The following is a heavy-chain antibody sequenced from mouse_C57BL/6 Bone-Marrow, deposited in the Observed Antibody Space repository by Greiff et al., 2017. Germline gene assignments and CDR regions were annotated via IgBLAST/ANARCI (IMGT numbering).Heavy chain of an antibody. CDR1: GFTFSSYT. CDR3: ATQPYYYGRDY. D-gene: IGHD1-1*01. J-gene: IGHJ2*01. Sequence: EVQLVESGGGLVKPGGSLKLSCAASGFTFSSYTMSWVRQTPEKRLEWVATISGGGGNTYYPDSVKGRFTISRDNAKNTLYLQMSSLRSEDTALYYCATQPYYYGRDYWGQGTTLTVSS. V-gene: IGHV5-9*01. CDR2: ISGGGGNT.